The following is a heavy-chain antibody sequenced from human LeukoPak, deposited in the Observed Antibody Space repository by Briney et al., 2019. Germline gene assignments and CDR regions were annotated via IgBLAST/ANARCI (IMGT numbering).Heavy chain of an antibody. J-gene: IGHJ4*02. Sequence: GGSLRLSCAASGFSLSSYDMHWVRQVPGKGLEWVSLSGLVGDTDYSDSVKGRFTVSRDNGKNYLYLQMNSLGVGDTAGYYCARDSLGSLDYWGQGTLVTVSS. CDR2: SGLVGDT. D-gene: IGHD5-12*01. CDR1: GFSLSSYD. CDR3: ARDSLGSLDY. V-gene: IGHV3-13*01.